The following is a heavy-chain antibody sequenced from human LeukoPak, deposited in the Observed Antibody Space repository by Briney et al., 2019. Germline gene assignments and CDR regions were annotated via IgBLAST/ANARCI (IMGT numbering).Heavy chain of an antibody. J-gene: IGHJ4*02. D-gene: IGHD4-17*01. CDR1: GFVLSKNG. V-gene: IGHV3-30*02. Sequence: GGSLTLSCAASGFVLSKNGMHWVRQAPGEGLGWVAFIRHDESIRHYADSVKGRFTISRDNSKKTLSLQMNSLRLDDTALYYCAKFSYGDYVAGGQGTLVTVSS. CDR3: AKFSYGDYVA. CDR2: IRHDESIR.